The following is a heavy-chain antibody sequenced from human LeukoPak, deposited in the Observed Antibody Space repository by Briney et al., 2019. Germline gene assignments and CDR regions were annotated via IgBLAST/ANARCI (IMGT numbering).Heavy chain of an antibody. CDR3: AKDHRGFLYYYYGMDV. CDR2: ISGSGGST. CDR1: GFTFSSYA. J-gene: IGHJ6*02. V-gene: IGHV3-23*01. Sequence: GGSLRLSCAASGFTFSSYAMSWVRQAPGKGLEWVSVISGSGGSTYYADSVKGRFTISRDNSKNTLYLQMNSLRAEDTAVYYCAKDHRGFLYYYYGMDVWGQGTTVTVSS. D-gene: IGHD1-14*01.